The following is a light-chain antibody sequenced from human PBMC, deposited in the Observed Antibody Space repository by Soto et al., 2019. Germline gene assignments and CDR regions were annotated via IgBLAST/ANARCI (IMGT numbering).Light chain of an antibody. Sequence: DIQMTQSPSSLSASVGDRVTITCRASQSISTYLNWYQQKLGKAPKLLISAASSLQGGVPSRFSGSGSGTDFTLTISSLQPEDFATYYCQQGSFTLTFGVGTKLEIK. J-gene: IGKJ4*01. CDR2: AAS. CDR1: QSISTY. V-gene: IGKV1-39*01. CDR3: QQGSFTLT.